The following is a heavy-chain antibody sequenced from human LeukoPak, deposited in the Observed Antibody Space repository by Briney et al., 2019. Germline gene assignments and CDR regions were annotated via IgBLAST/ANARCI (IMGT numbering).Heavy chain of an antibody. D-gene: IGHD5-18*01. J-gene: IGHJ4*02. CDR1: GFTYNSHA. CDR2: ISANGANT. Sequence: GGSLRLSCVASGFTYNSHAMSWVRQAPGKGLEWVSGISANGANTYYTDSVRGRFTISRDNSKNTVYLQMSSLSAEDPAIYYCAKDQGFSYYYLDYWGQGILVTVSS. V-gene: IGHV3-23*01. CDR3: AKDQGFSYYYLDY.